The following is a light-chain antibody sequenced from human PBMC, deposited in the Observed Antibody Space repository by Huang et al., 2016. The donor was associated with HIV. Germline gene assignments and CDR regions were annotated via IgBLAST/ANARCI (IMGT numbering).Light chain of an antibody. Sequence: EIVMTQSPATLSVSPGERATLSCRASQTINTNLAWYQQKPAQATRLLIYGESTRATGSQARCRGSGAGTELTLTSKSLQSEDFAVYYCQQYNNWTPRPTFGGGTKVEIK. CDR2: GES. CDR1: QTINTN. J-gene: IGKJ4*01. CDR3: QQYNNWTPRPT. V-gene: IGKV3-15*01.